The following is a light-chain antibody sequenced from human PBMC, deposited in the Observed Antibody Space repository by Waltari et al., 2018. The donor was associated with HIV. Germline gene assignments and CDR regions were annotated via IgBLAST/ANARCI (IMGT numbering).Light chain of an antibody. CDR3: MQALQTPHT. CDR1: QSLLHSGGYTY. V-gene: IGKV2-28*01. CDR2: LAS. J-gene: IGKJ2*01. Sequence: ILMTQSPLSLSVTPGESASISCTSSQSLLHSGGYTYLDWYLQRTGQSPQLLFSLASNRASGVPARFTGSGSGTDFTLQITRVEVEDVGVYYCMQALQTPHTFGQGTKLEIK.